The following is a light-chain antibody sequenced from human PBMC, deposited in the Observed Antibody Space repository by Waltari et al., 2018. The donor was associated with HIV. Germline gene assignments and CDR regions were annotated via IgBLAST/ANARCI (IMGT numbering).Light chain of an antibody. V-gene: IGLV1-40*01. CDR2: DNI. J-gene: IGLJ3*02. Sequence: QSVLTQPPSVSGAPGQRVTISRAGSSPNIGAGYDVHRSQQVPGTAPQLPIYDNINRPSGVPDRFSGSKSGTSASLAITGLQAEDEADYYCQSYDNSLSGYWVFGGRTKLTVL. CDR1: SPNIGAGYD. CDR3: QSYDNSLSGYWV.